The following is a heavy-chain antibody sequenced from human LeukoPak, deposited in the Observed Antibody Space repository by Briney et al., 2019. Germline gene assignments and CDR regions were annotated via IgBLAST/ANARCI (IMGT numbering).Heavy chain of an antibody. V-gene: IGHV5-51*01. CDR1: GYRFTSYW. J-gene: IGHJ5*02. D-gene: IGHD3-9*01. CDR2: IYPGDSDT. Sequence: GESLKISCKGSGYRFTSYWIGWVRQMPGKGLEWMGIIYPGDSDTRYSPSFQGQVTISADKSISTAYLQWSSLKASDTAMYYCARVYDILTDDNWFDPWGQGTLVTVSS. CDR3: ARVYDILTDDNWFDP.